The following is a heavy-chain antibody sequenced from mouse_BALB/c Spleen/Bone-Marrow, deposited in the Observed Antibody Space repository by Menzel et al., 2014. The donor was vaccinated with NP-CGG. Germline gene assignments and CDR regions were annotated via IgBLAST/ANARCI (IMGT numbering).Heavy chain of an antibody. J-gene: IGHJ3*01. D-gene: IGHD2-3*01. CDR1: GYTFSSYW. V-gene: IGHV1-9*01. CDR2: ILPGSGST. CDR3: TRDDGSFAY. Sequence: QVQLQQSGAELMKPGASVKISCKATGYTFSSYWIEWVKQRPGHGLEWIGEILPGSGSTNYNQKFKDKATLTVDKSSSTAYMQLSSPTSEDSAVYYCTRDDGSFAYWGQGTLVTVSA.